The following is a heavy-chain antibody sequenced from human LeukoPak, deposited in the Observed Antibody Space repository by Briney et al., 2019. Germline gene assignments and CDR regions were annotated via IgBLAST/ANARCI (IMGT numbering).Heavy chain of an antibody. Sequence: SETLSLTCIVSGGSISSSSYYWGWIRQPPGKGLEWIGSIYYSGSTYYNPSLKSRVTISVDTSKNQFSLKLRSVTAADTAVYYCARLSTVTTSFDYWGQGTLVTVSS. D-gene: IGHD4-17*01. CDR2: IYYSGST. J-gene: IGHJ4*01. V-gene: IGHV4-39*07. CDR1: GGSISSSSYY. CDR3: ARLSTVTTSFDY.